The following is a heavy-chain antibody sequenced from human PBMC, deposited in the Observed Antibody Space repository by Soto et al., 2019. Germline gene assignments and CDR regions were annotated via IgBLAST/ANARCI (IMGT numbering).Heavy chain of an antibody. CDR1: GGTFSSYA. D-gene: IGHD6-19*01. J-gene: IGHJ6*02. CDR2: IIPIFGTA. Sequence: QVQLVQSGAEVKKPGSSVKVSCKASGGTFSSYAISWVRQAPGQGLEWMGGIIPIFGTANYAQKFQGRVTFTADKSTSTAYMELSSLRSEDTAVYYCARAQYSSGWYGYYYYGMDVWGQGTTVTVSS. V-gene: IGHV1-69*06. CDR3: ARAQYSSGWYGYYYYGMDV.